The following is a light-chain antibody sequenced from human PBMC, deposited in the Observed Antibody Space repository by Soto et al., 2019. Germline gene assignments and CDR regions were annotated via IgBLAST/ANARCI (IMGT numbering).Light chain of an antibody. V-gene: IGKV3-11*01. J-gene: IGKJ5*01. CDR3: QQRSNWPIT. CDR2: DTS. Sequence: EIVLTQSPSTLCLSPGERATRSCRASQSVSNFLAWYQQKPGQAPRLLIYDTSTRATGIPARFSGSGSGTAFTLTINNLEPEDFALYYCQQRSNWPITFGQGTRLEIK. CDR1: QSVSNF.